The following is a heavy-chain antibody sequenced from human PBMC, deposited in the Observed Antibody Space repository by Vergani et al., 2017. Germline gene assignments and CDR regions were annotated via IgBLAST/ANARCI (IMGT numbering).Heavy chain of an antibody. CDR2: INPNNGGS. V-gene: IGHV1-2*02. J-gene: IGHJ5*02. D-gene: IGHD2-2*01. Sequence: QVQLVQSGAGVKKPGASVKVSCKASEYSFSAFYIHWVRQAPGQGLEWMGWINPNNGGSNYAQKFQDRVTMTRDTSITTAYMELSRLRSDDTAVYYCARMGHCITTNCYDHPSWGQGTLVTVSS. CDR3: ARMGHCITTNCYDHPS. CDR1: EYSFSAFY.